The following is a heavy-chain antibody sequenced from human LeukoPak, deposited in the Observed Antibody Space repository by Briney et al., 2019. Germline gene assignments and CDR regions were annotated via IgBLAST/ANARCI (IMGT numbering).Heavy chain of an antibody. CDR2: INHSGST. J-gene: IGHJ5*02. D-gene: IGHD2-15*01. CDR3: ARVGYCSGGTCQNWFDP. CDR1: GGSFSGYY. Sequence: KPSETLSLTCAVYGGSFSGYYWGWIRLPPKKGLEWIGIINHSGSTHYSTSLKSRVTISVDTSTNQFSLHLRSVTAADTALYFCARVGYCSGGTCQNWFDPWGQGTLVTVSS. V-gene: IGHV4-34*01.